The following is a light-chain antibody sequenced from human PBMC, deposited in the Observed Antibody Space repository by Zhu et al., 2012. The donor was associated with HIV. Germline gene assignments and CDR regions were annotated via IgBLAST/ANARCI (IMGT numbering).Light chain of an antibody. CDR2: AAS. J-gene: IGKJ4*01. CDR1: QGISNY. V-gene: IGKV1-9*01. Sequence: DIQLTQSPSFLSASVGDRVTITCRASQGISNYLAWYHQKPGKAPKLLIYAASILQSGVPSRFSGSGSGTEFTLTIGSLQPEDFATYYCQHLTVYSTFGGGSKVEIK. CDR3: QHLTVYST.